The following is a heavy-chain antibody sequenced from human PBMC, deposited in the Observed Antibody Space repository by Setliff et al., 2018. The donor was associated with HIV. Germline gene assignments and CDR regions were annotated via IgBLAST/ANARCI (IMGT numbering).Heavy chain of an antibody. V-gene: IGHV3-23*01. D-gene: IGHD1-26*01. Sequence: GGSLRLSCAASGFTFSSYAMSWVRQAPGKGLEWVSAISDSGGSPYYADSVKGRFAISRDNSKNTLYLQMNSLRAEDTAIYYCARDRGGSSYFDYWGQGTLVTVSS. J-gene: IGHJ4*02. CDR3: ARDRGGSSYFDY. CDR1: GFTFSSYA. CDR2: ISDSGGSP.